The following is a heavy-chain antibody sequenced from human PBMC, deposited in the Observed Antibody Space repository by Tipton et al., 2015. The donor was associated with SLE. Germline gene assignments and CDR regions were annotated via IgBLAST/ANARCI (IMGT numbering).Heavy chain of an antibody. V-gene: IGHV4-59*03. J-gene: IGHJ5*02. D-gene: IGHD5-12*01. Sequence: TLSLTCTVSGGSISSYYWSWIRQPPGKRLEWIGHVHSSGSTHYNPSLKSRITISLDTSKNQFSLRMSSVTAADTAVYYCATSGYVSLGWFDPWGHGTRVTVSS. CDR1: GGSISSYY. CDR3: ATSGYVSLGWFDP. CDR2: VHSSGST.